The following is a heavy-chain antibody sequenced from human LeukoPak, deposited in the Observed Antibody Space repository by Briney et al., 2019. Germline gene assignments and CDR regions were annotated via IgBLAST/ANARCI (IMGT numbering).Heavy chain of an antibody. D-gene: IGHD2-2*01. CDR1: GGSISSSSYY. CDR2: IYYSGST. CDR3: ARHIRRTLVPAAMLRFDP. J-gene: IGHJ5*02. V-gene: IGHV4-39*01. Sequence: SETLSLTCTVSGGSISSSSYYWGWIRQPPGKGLEWIGSIYYSGSTYYNPSLKSRVTISVDTSKNQFSLKLSSVTAADTAVYYCARHIRRTLVPAAMLRFDPWGQETLVTVSS.